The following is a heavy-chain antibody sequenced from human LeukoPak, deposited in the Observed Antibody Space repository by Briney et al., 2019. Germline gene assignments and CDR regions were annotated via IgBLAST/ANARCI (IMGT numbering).Heavy chain of an antibody. CDR2: ISAYNGNT. CDR1: GYTFTSYG. J-gene: IGHJ5*02. D-gene: IGHD3-10*01. V-gene: IGHV1-18*01. CDR3: ARNDVLLWFGELSS. Sequence: ASVKVSCKASGYTFTSYGISWVRPAPGQGLEWMGWISAYNGNTNYAQKLQGRVTMTTDTSTSTAYMELRSLRSDDTAVYYCARNDVLLWFGELSSWGQGTLVTVSS.